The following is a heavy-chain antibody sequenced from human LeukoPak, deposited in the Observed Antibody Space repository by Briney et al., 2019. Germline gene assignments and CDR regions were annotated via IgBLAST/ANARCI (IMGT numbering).Heavy chain of an antibody. Sequence: GGSLRLSCAASGFTFSSYSMNWVRQAPGKGLEWVSYISSSSSTICYADSVKGRFTVSRDNAKNSLYLQMNSLRVENTAVYYCAREGFCTGGSCYSPSPGGMDVWGQGTTVTVSS. J-gene: IGHJ6*02. V-gene: IGHV3-48*01. CDR1: GFTFSSYS. CDR2: ISSSSSTI. D-gene: IGHD2-15*01. CDR3: AREGFCTGGSCYSPSPGGMDV.